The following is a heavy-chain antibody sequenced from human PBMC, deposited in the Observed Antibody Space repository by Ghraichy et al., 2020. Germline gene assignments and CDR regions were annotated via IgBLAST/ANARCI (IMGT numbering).Heavy chain of an antibody. D-gene: IGHD3-3*01. CDR2: INHSGST. CDR3: ARRVENYFDY. V-gene: IGHV4-34*01. CDR1: GQFFTPDS. Sequence: GSLRLSGIGSGQFFTPDSCSKLGQPLGMELEWIGEINHSGSTNYNPSLKSRVTISVDTSKNQFSLKLSSVTAADTAVYYCARRVENYFDYWGHVTLVTVSS. J-gene: IGHJ4*01.